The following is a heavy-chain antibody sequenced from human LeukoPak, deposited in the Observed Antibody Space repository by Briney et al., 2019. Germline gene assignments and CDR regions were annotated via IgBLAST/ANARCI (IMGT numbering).Heavy chain of an antibody. CDR1: GFTFNSFA. CDR3: AKEYCSSTSCYIVDY. D-gene: IGHD2-2*02. J-gene: IGHJ4*02. Sequence: GRSLRLSCAASGFTFNSFAMNWVRQAPGKGLEWVSAISGSGGSTYYADSAKGRFTISRDNSKNTLYLQMNSLRAEDTAVYYCAKEYCSSTSCYIVDYWGQGTLVTVSS. CDR2: ISGSGGST. V-gene: IGHV3-23*01.